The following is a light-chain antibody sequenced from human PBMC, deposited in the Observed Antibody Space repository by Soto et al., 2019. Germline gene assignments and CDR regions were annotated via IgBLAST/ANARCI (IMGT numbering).Light chain of an antibody. CDR2: RAS. V-gene: IGKV3-20*01. Sequence: ELVLTQSPGTLSLSPGERATLSCRASQSVSSSYLAWYQQKPGQAPRLLIYRASIRATGIPDRFTGSGSGTDLTITISRLEPEDFEVYDCQQYGSSPLTFGGGTKVDIK. CDR3: QQYGSSPLT. CDR1: QSVSSSY. J-gene: IGKJ4*01.